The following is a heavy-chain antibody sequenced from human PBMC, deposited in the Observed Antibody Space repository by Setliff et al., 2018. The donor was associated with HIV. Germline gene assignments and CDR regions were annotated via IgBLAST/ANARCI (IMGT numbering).Heavy chain of an antibody. J-gene: IGHJ3*02. Sequence: SVKVSCKASGYTFTTYGISWVRQAPGQGLEWMGGIIPIFGTANYAQKFQGRVTMTRDTSTSTVYMELSSLKASDTAMYYCARQRDPDGFDIWGQGTMVTVSS. CDR3: ARQRDPDGFDI. V-gene: IGHV1-69*05. D-gene: IGHD6-25*01. CDR1: GYTFTTYG. CDR2: IIPIFGTA.